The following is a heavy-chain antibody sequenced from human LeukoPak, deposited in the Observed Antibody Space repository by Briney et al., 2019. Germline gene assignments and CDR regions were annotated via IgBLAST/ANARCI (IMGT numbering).Heavy chain of an antibody. V-gene: IGHV3-21*01. D-gene: IGHD2-2*02. Sequence: PGGSLRLSCAASGFTFSSYSMNWVRQAPGKGLEWVSSISSSSSYIYYADSVKGRFTISRDNAKNSLYLQMNSLRAEDTAVYYCARECVVVPAAIHWFDPWGQGTLVTVSS. CDR2: ISSSSSYI. CDR1: GFTFSSYS. J-gene: IGHJ5*02. CDR3: ARECVVVPAAIHWFDP.